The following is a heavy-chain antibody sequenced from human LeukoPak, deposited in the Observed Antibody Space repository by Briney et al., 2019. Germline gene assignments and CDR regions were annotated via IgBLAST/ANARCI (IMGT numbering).Heavy chain of an antibody. Sequence: SETLSLTSTVSGGSISSYYWSWIRQPPGKGLEWIGYIYYSGSTNYNPSLKSRVTISVDTSKNQFSLKLSSVTAADTAVYYCARRTTETGYLNWGQGTLVTVSS. CDR2: IYYSGST. D-gene: IGHD3-9*01. J-gene: IGHJ4*02. CDR3: ARRTTETGYLN. CDR1: GGSISSYY. V-gene: IGHV4-59*01.